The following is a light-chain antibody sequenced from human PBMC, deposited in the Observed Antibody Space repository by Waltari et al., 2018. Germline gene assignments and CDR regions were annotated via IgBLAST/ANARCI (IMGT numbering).Light chain of an antibody. V-gene: IGKV3-20*01. J-gene: IGKJ1*01. CDR1: QSVSRT. Sequence: EIVLTQSPGTLSLSPGERATLSCRASQSVSRTLAWYQQKPGQAPRLLIDGASNRATGIPDRFSGSGSGTDFSLTISRLEPEDFAVYYCQHYVRLPGTFGQGTKVEIK. CDR3: QHYVRLPGT. CDR2: GAS.